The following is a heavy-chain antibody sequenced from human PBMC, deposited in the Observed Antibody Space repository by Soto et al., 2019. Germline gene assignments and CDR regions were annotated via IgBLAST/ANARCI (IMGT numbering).Heavy chain of an antibody. Sequence: GGSLRLSCAASGFTFSSYGMHWVRQAPGKGPEWVAVISYDGSNKYYADSVKGRFTISRDNSKNTLYLQMNSLRAEDTAVYYCAKDQGYDSSGYYHGMDVWGQGTTVTVSS. J-gene: IGHJ6*02. D-gene: IGHD3-22*01. CDR2: ISYDGSNK. V-gene: IGHV3-30*18. CDR1: GFTFSSYG. CDR3: AKDQGYDSSGYYHGMDV.